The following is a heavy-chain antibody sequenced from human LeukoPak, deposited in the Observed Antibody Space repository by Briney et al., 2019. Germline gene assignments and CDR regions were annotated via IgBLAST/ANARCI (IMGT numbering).Heavy chain of an antibody. CDR2: IYYSGST. V-gene: IGHV4-39*07. J-gene: IGHJ5*02. CDR1: GGSISSSSYY. D-gene: IGHD3-16*01. Sequence: SETLSLTCTVSGGSISSSSYYWGWIRQPPGKGLEWIGSIYYSGSTYYNPSLKSRVTISVDTSKNQFSLKLSSVTAADTAVYYCARDRIRRGGFRFDPWGQGTLVTVSS. CDR3: ARDRIRRGGFRFDP.